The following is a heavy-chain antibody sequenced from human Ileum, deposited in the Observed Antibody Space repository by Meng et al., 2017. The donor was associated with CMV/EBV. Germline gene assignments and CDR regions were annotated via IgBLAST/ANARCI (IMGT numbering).Heavy chain of an antibody. CDR1: GYTIRINY. CDR2: IDPDTGAT. Sequence: VSCKASGYTIRINYIHWLRQAPGQGLEWMGRIDPDTGATYSAQKFQGRVTMTRDTSISTAYLELTSLIFDDTAVYYCARGYSYACDYWGQGALVTVSS. J-gene: IGHJ4*02. CDR3: ARGYSYACDY. V-gene: IGHV1-2*06. D-gene: IGHD3-16*01.